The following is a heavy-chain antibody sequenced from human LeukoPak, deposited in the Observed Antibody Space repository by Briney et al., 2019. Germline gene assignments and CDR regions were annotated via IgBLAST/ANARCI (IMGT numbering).Heavy chain of an antibody. J-gene: IGHJ5*02. CDR3: ARAEFDP. CDR2: IWYDGSNK. CDR1: GFSFSNYG. Sequence: PGGSLRLSCAASGFSFSNYGVHWVRQAPGKGLEWVAVIWYDGSNKYYADSVKGRFTISRDNSKNTLYLQMNSLRAEDTAVYYCARAEFDPWGQGTLVTVSS. V-gene: IGHV3-33*08.